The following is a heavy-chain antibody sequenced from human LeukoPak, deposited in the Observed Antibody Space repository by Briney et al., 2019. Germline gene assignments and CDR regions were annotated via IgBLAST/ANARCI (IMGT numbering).Heavy chain of an antibody. CDR3: ARLGVPAAMNYYYYGMDV. CDR1: GYTFTSYG. V-gene: IGHV1-18*01. D-gene: IGHD2-2*01. Sequence: ASVKVSCKASGYTFTSYGISWVRQAPGQGLEWMGWISAYNGNTNYAQKLQGRVTMTTDTSTSTAYMELRSLRSDDTAVYYCARLGVPAAMNYYYYGMDVWGQGTTVTASS. J-gene: IGHJ6*02. CDR2: ISAYNGNT.